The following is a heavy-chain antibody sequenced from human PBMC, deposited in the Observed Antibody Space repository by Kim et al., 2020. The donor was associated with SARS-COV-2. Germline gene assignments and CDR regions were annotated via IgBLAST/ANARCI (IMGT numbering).Heavy chain of an antibody. J-gene: IGHJ6*02. D-gene: IGHD1-26*01. V-gene: IGHV3-73*01. CDR3: TRSSLSGSHSDYAMDV. Sequence: GGSLRLSCAASGFSLSAFALHWVRQTSGKGLEWVGRLRSKARNDATTYAAPMNGRFTISRDDSKNTAYLQMNSLKTEDTAIYYCTRSSLSGSHSDYAMDVWGQGTTVTVSS. CDR2: LRSKARNDAT. CDR1: GFSLSAFA.